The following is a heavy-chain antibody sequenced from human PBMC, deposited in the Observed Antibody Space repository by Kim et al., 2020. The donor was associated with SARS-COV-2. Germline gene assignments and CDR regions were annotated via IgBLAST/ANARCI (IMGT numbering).Heavy chain of an antibody. CDR3: ARVFRYSCSPYDAFDI. J-gene: IGHJ3*02. D-gene: IGHD5-12*01. CDR1: RGSINSYY. V-gene: IGHV4-59*01. CDR2: IYYSGYT. Sequence: SETLSLTCTVARGSINSYYWSWVRQPPGNGLEWIGYIYYSGYTNYNPSLKSRVTMSVDTSKNQFSLWLTSVTAADTAVDYCARVFRYSCSPYDAFDIWGQGTIVPVSS.